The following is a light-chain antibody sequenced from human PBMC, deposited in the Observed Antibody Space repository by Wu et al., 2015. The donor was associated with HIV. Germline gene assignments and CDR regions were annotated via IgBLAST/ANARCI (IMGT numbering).Light chain of an antibody. V-gene: IGKV3-11*01. J-gene: IGKJ1*01. CDR2: DAS. Sequence: ETVLTQSPATLSLSPGDRATLSCRASQSLSTYLAWYQQKPGQAPRLLIYDASNRAPGVPARFSGSGSETDLTLTISSLEPEDFAVYYCQQYGSSPPWTFGQGTKVEIK. CDR1: QSLSTY. CDR3: QQYGSSPPWT.